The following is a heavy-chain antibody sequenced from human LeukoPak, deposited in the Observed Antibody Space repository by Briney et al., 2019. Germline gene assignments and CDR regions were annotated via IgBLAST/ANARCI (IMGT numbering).Heavy chain of an antibody. Sequence: GGSLRLSCAVSGFTFSDYYMTWIRQAPGKGLEWVSYISNSGISIYYADSVKGRFTISRGNSKNSLYLHMNSLSGEDTAVYYCAREVYSSSWCFDYWGQGTLVTVSS. CDR1: GFTFSDYY. V-gene: IGHV3-11*01. D-gene: IGHD6-13*01. CDR2: ISNSGISI. J-gene: IGHJ4*02. CDR3: AREVYSSSWCFDY.